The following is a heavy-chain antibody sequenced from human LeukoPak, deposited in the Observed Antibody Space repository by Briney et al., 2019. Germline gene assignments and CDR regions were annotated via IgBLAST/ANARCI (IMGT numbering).Heavy chain of an antibody. Sequence: GGSLRLSCAASGFTFSSYWMSWVRQAPGKGLEWVANIKQDGSEKYYVDSVKGRFTISRDNAKNSLYLQMNSLSAEDTAVYYCGSGYYRVNYWGQGTLVTVSS. J-gene: IGHJ4*02. CDR3: GSGYYRVNY. CDR2: IKQDGSEK. V-gene: IGHV3-7*01. D-gene: IGHD3-22*01. CDR1: GFTFSSYW.